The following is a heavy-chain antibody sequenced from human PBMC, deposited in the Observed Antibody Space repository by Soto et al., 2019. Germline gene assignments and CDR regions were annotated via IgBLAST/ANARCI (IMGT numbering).Heavy chain of an antibody. CDR2: IYYSGST. D-gene: IGHD4-17*01. CDR1: GGSISSYY. V-gene: IGHV4-59*01. CDR3: ARVNGYGDYVDY. Sequence: PSETLSLTCTVSGGSISSYYWSWIRQPPGKGPEWIGYIYYSGSTNYNPSLKSRVTISVDTSKNQFSLKLSSVTAADTAVYYCARVNGYGDYVDYWGQGTLVTVSS. J-gene: IGHJ4*02.